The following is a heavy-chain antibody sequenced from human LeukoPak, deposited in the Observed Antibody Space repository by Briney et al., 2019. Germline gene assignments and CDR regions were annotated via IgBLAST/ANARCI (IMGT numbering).Heavy chain of an antibody. CDR1: GFTFSSYS. D-gene: IGHD6-19*01. V-gene: IGHV3-48*01. CDR2: IGISSGNT. Sequence: PGGSLRLSCAASGFTFSSYSMNWVRQAPGKGLEWISYIGISSGNTKYADSVKGRFTISGDKAKNSVYLQMNSLTPEDTAVYYCARAVGSVWYSIANYHFDHWGQGTLVNVSS. J-gene: IGHJ4*02. CDR3: ARAVGSVWYSIANYHFDH.